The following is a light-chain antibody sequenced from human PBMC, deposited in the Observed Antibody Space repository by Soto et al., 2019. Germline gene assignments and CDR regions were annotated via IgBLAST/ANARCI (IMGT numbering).Light chain of an antibody. CDR2: ADS. J-gene: IGLJ2*01. Sequence: SYELTQPPSVSVAPGQTATFTCGADNIGSKSVHWYQKKPGQAPLLVVFADSDRPPGIPARFSAFNSGNTAILTISMVEDGDEADYYCHVWDISGDQVVFGGGTTVTVL. CDR1: NIGSKS. CDR3: HVWDISGDQVV. V-gene: IGLV3-21*02.